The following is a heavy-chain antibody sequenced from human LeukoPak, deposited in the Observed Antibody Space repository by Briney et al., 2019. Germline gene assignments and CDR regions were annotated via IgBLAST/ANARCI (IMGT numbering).Heavy chain of an antibody. D-gene: IGHD2-8*01. CDR2: ISGSGGST. CDR1: GFTFSSYA. CDR3: ARLTWICSNGVCYSGFDY. J-gene: IGHJ4*02. Sequence: PGGSLRLSCAASGFTFSSYAMHWVRQAPGKGLEWVSTISGSGGSTYYADSVKGRFTISRDNAKNSLYLQMNSLRADDTAIYYCARLTWICSNGVCYSGFDYWGQGTLVTVSS. V-gene: IGHV3-23*01.